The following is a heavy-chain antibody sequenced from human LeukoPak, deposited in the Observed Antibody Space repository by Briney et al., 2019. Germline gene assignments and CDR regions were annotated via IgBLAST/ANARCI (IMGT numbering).Heavy chain of an antibody. J-gene: IGHJ4*02. Sequence: SETLSLTCAVYGGSFSGYYWSWIRQPPGKGLEWIGEINHSGSTNYNPSLKSRVTISVDTSKNQLSLKLSSVTAADTAVYYCARSRYGSGSYGYWGQGTLVTVSS. CDR3: ARSRYGSGSYGY. V-gene: IGHV4-34*01. D-gene: IGHD3-10*01. CDR1: GGSFSGYY. CDR2: INHSGST.